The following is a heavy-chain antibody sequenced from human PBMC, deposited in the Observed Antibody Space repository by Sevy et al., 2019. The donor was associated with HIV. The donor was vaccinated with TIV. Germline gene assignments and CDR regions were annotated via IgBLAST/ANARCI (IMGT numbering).Heavy chain of an antibody. CDR3: ARDFPPSATTVAHFDC. D-gene: IGHD4-17*01. CDR1: GFTFSSYE. J-gene: IGHJ4*02. V-gene: IGHV3-48*03. CDR2: ISNSGTSR. Sequence: GGSLRLSCVASGFTFSSYEMNWVRQAPGKGLEWVSYISNSGTSRYYSDSVKGRFTISRANARNSLYLQMNSLRAEDTAVYYCARDFPPSATTVAHFDCWGQGTLVTVSS.